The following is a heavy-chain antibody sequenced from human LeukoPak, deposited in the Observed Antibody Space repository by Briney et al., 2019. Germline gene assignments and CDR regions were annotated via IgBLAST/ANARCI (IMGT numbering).Heavy chain of an antibody. CDR2: IYYSGST. J-gene: IGHJ4*02. Sequence: SDTLSLTYTVSGGSISSSSYYGGWIRQPPGKGLEWIGSIYYSGSTYYNPSLKSRVTIPVDTYKHQFSLKLSAVTAADRAVYYCERRGGNCVWAHFDYWGQGTLVSVS. V-gene: IGHV4-39*01. CDR3: ERRGGNCVWAHFDY. CDR1: GGSISSSSYY. D-gene: IGHD4-23*01.